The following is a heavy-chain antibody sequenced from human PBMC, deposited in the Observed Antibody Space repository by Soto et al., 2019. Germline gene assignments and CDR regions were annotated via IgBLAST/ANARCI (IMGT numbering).Heavy chain of an antibody. D-gene: IGHD5-18*01. CDR1: GGSISNYY. Sequence: SETLSLTSTVSGGSISNYYWSWIRQPPGKGLEWIGYIYSSGSTHYNPSLQSRVTISIDTSKNQVSLKVNSVTAADTAVYYCARDHPHSYGVYYFDYWGQGTPVTVSS. CDR2: IYSSGST. CDR3: ARDHPHSYGVYYFDY. J-gene: IGHJ4*02. V-gene: IGHV4-59*01.